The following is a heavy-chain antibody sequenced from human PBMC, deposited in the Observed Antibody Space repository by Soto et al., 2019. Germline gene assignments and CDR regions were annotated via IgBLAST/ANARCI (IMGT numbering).Heavy chain of an antibody. CDR2: IKQDGSVK. CDR1: GFTFSSYW. Sequence: PGGSLRLSCAASGFTFSSYWMSWVRKAPGKGLEWVANIKQDGSVKYYVDSVKGRFTISRDNAKNALYLQMNSLRANDQAVYYCARDYTNFDYWGQGTLVTVSS. CDR3: ARDYTNFDY. D-gene: IGHD4-4*01. V-gene: IGHV3-7*01. J-gene: IGHJ4*02.